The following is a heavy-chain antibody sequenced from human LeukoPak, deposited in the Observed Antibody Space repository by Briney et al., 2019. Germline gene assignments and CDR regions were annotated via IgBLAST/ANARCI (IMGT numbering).Heavy chain of an antibody. D-gene: IGHD3-3*01. J-gene: IGHJ5*02. CDR3: ARVTFGVVNGNWFDP. CDR2: IYPGDSDT. CDR1: GYNFTTYW. V-gene: IGHV5-51*01. Sequence: GXSLQISCQGSGYNFTTYWIGWVRELPGKGLEWMGIIYPGDSDTRYSPTFQGQVTISADKSISTAYVQWSSLKASDTAMYYCARVTFGVVNGNWFDPWGQGTLVTVSS.